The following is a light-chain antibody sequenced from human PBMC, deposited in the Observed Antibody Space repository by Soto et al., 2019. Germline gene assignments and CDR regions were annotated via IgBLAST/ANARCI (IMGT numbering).Light chain of an antibody. CDR2: SAS. Sequence: DIQLTQSPSSLSASVGDRVTITCRASQSISNYLNWYQQKPGKAPKLLIYSASSLHSGVPSRFSGSGSGTDFSPNISSLQPEDNATYYCQQRYSTAPFTFDPGTKVEIK. CDR1: QSISNY. V-gene: IGKV1-39*01. CDR3: QQRYSTAPFT. J-gene: IGKJ3*01.